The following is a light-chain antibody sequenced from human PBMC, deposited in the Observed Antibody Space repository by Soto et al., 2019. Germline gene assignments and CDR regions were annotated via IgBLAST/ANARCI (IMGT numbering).Light chain of an antibody. CDR2: AAS. Sequence: AIRMTQSPSSLSASTGDRVTITCRASQGISNYLVWYQQKPGKAPKVLIHAASTLQGGVSSRFSGSGSGTDFTPTVNSLQSEDFATYYCQHYYTFPWTFGQGTKVE. V-gene: IGKV1-8*01. CDR1: QGISNY. J-gene: IGKJ1*01. CDR3: QHYYTFPWT.